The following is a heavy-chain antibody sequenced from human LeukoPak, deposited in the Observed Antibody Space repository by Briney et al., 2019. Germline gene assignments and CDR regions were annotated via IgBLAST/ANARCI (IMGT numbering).Heavy chain of an antibody. V-gene: IGHV3-7*01. D-gene: IGHD5-24*01. CDR2: IKDDGTEE. CDR3: AISEGYK. J-gene: IGHJ4*02. Sequence: GGSLRLSCAASESTFSTYWMNWVRQAPGKGLEWVANIKDDGTEEYYVDSVKGRFAISRDNAKNSLHLQMNSLRVEDTAMYYCAISEGYKWGQGTLVTVSS. CDR1: ESTFSTYW.